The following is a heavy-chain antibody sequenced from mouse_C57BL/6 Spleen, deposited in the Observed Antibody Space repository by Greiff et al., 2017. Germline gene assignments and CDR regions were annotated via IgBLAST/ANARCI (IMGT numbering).Heavy chain of an antibody. CDR1: GYTFTSYW. V-gene: IGHV1-5*01. J-gene: IGHJ1*03. CDR3: TGDIGKDGYYRYFDV. Sequence: VQLQQSGTVLARPGASVKMSCTTSGYTFTSYWMHWVKQRPGQGLEWIGAIYPGNSDTSYNQKFKGKAKLTAVTSASTAYMELSSLTNEDSAVYYCTGDIGKDGYYRYFDVWGTGTTVTVSS. CDR2: IYPGNSDT. D-gene: IGHD2-3*01.